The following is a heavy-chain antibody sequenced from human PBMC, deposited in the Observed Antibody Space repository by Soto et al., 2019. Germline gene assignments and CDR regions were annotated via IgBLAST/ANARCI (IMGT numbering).Heavy chain of an antibody. D-gene: IGHD2-8*01. CDR1: GDSINSSHW. J-gene: IGHJ4*02. V-gene: IGHV4-4*02. Sequence: SETLSLTCAVSGDSINSSHWWNWVRQPPGKGLEWIGQISHSGSTNYNPSLTSRVNKSVDKSKNHFSLTLSSVTAADTAMYYCARGADAMLSPNFDYWSQGSLVTVSS. CDR2: ISHSGST. CDR3: ARGADAMLSPNFDY.